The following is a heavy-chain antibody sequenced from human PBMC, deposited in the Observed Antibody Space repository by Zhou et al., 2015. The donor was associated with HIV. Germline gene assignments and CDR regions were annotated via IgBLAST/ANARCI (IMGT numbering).Heavy chain of an antibody. D-gene: IGHD6-13*01. CDR2: INPNSGNT. Sequence: QVQLVQSGAEVKKPGASVKVSCKASGYTFTNYDFNWVRQATGQGLEWMGWINPNSGNTGYAQKFQGRVTMTRNTSISTAYMEVSSLRSEDTAVYYCVWGGQLTLALDYWGQGTLVTVSS. CDR3: VWGGQLTLALDY. CDR1: GYTFTNYD. V-gene: IGHV1-8*01. J-gene: IGHJ4*02.